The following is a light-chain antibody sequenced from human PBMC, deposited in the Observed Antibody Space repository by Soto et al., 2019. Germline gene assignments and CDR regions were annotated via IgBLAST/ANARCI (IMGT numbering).Light chain of an antibody. V-gene: IGKV1-5*03. Sequence: DIQMTHSPCTLSASVFYRVTITCRASQNINTWLAWYQQKPGKGPTLLIYRASRLESGVPSRFSGSGSGTEFTLTISSLQPDDFATYYCQQYKTYSTFGQGTKVDIK. CDR2: RAS. CDR1: QNINTW. CDR3: QQYKTYST. J-gene: IGKJ1*01.